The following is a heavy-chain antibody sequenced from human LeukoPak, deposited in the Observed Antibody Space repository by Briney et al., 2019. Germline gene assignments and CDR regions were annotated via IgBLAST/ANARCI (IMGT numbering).Heavy chain of an antibody. V-gene: IGHV1-8*03. D-gene: IGHD3-3*01. CDR2: MNPNSGNT. Sequence: GASVKVSCKASGYTFTSYDINWVRQATGQGLEWMGWMNPNSGNTGYAQKFQGRVTITRNTSISTAYMELSSLRSEDTAVYYCARVGYYDFWSGFRDPYYYYMDVWGKGTTVTVPS. CDR3: ARVGYYDFWSGFRDPYYYYMDV. CDR1: GYTFTSYD. J-gene: IGHJ6*03.